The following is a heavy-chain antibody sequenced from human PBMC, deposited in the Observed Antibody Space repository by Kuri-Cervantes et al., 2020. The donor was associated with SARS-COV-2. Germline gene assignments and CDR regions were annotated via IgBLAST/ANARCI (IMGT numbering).Heavy chain of an antibody. J-gene: IGHJ3*02. D-gene: IGHD1-26*01. CDR3: ARAEWWELLAGAFDI. V-gene: IGHV1-2*02. Sequence: ASVKVSCKASGYTFTGYYMHWVRQAPGQGLEWMGWINPNSGGTNYAQKFQGRVTMTRDTSISTAYMELSRLRSDDTAVYYCARAEWWELLAGAFDIWGQGTMVTVSS. CDR1: GYTFTGYY. CDR2: INPNSGGT.